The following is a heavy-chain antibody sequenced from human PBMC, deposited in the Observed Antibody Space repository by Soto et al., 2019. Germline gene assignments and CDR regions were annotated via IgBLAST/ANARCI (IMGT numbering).Heavy chain of an antibody. CDR3: ARDKGITVQKHYFDY. Sequence: QVQLVDSGGGVVQPGRSLRLSCAASGFTFSNYDIHWVRQAPGKGLEWVAIISYDGTNKYYADSVKGRFTISRDNSKNTLYRQMNSLRTEDTALYYCARDKGITVQKHYFDYWGQGTLVTVSS. CDR2: ISYDGTNK. CDR1: GFTFSNYD. V-gene: IGHV3-30*03. J-gene: IGHJ4*02. D-gene: IGHD6-19*01.